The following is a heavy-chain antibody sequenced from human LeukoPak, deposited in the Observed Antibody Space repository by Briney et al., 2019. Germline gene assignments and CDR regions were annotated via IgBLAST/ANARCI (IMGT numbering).Heavy chain of an antibody. D-gene: IGHD3-9*01. J-gene: IGHJ5*02. CDR3: ARDRYFSS. V-gene: IGHV3-7*01. Sequence: PGGSLRLSCAASGFTFSSYSMNWVRQAPGKGLEWVADIKHDGSEKHYVDSVKGRFTISRDNAKNSVYLQMNSLRAEDTALYYCARDRYFSSWGQGTPVTVSS. CDR2: IKHDGSEK. CDR1: GFTFSSYS.